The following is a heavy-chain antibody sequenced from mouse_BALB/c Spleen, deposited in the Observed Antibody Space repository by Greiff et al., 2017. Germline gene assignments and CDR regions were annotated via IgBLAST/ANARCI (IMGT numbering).Heavy chain of an antibody. J-gene: IGHJ1*01. V-gene: IGHV1S137*01. Sequence: QVQLQQSGAELVRPGVSVKISCKGSGYTFTDYAMHWVKQSHAKSLEWIGVISTYYGDASYNQKFKGKATMTVDKSSSTAYMELARLTSEDSAIYYCARGGGYFDVWGAGTTVTVSS. CDR3: ARGGGYFDV. CDR1: GYTFTDYA. CDR2: ISTYYGDA.